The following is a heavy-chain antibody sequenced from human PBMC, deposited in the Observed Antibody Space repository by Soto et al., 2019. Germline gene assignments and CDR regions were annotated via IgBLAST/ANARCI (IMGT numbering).Heavy chain of an antibody. J-gene: IGHJ2*01. CDR2: ITGGGDNT. V-gene: IGHV3-23*01. CDR1: GFTFSSFA. CDR3: VKKIAGTTTSGAYWYFDL. Sequence: EVQLLESGGGLVQPGGSLRLSCAASGFTFSSFAMNWVRQAPGKGLEWVSGITGGGDNTFYADSVKGRFTISRVQSKNTVYLQMNRLRAEDTAVYYCVKKIAGTTTSGAYWYFDLWGRGTLVTVSS. D-gene: IGHD1-26*01.